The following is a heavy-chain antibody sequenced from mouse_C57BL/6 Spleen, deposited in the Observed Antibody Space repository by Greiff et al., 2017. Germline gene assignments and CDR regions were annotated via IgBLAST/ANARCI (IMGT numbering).Heavy chain of an antibody. V-gene: IGHV10-1*01. CDR3: VRQHYGDYFDY. J-gene: IGHJ2*01. CDR1: GFSFNTYA. D-gene: IGHD1-1*01. CDR2: IRSKSNNYAT. Sequence: EVQLVESGGGLVQPTGSLKLSCAASGFSFNTYAMNWVRQAPGKGLEWVARIRSKSNNYATYYADSVKDRFTISRDDSESMLYLQMNNLKTEDTAMDYCVRQHYGDYFDYWGQGTTLTVSS.